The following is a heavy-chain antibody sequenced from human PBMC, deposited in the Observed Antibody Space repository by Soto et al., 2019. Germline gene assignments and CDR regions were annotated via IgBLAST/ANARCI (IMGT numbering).Heavy chain of an antibody. J-gene: IGHJ4*02. Sequence: PSETLSLTCTVSGDSISSYYWSWIRQPPGKGLEWIGYIYYSGSTNYNPSLKSRVTISVDTSKNQFSLKLSSVTAADTAVYYCESSRDMNYFDYWGQGPLVTVYS. V-gene: IGHV4-59*01. CDR2: IYYSGST. CDR3: ESSRDMNYFDY. CDR1: GDSISSYY.